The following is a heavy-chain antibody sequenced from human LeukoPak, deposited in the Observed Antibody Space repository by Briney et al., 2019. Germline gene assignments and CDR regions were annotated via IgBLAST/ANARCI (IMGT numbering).Heavy chain of an antibody. CDR2: IAHDGTR. J-gene: IGHJ5*02. D-gene: IGHD3-3*01. CDR1: GGSIDSTNY. CDR3: ARGDYYDGGGRNWFDP. V-gene: IGHV4-4*02. Sequence: SETLSLTCGVSGGSIDSTNYWSWVRQAPGRGLEWIGEIAHDGTRNYNSSLRSRVAMSFDRANNYFSLSLTAVTAADTAVYYCARGDYYDGGGRNWFDPWGQGTLVTVSP.